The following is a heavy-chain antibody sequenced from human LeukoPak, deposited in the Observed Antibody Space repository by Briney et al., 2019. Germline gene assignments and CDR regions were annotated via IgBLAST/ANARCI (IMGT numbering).Heavy chain of an antibody. J-gene: IGHJ6*03. CDR2: INHSGAT. V-gene: IGHV4-34*01. CDR1: GGSFSGYF. CDR3: ARMFGELFDSYYMDV. Sequence: PSETLSLTCAVYGGSFSGYFWTWIRQPPGKGLEWIGEINHSGATKYSSPLKSRVTISVDTYKNQFSLKLSSVIAADTAVYYCARMFGELFDSYYMDVWGKGTTVTVS. D-gene: IGHD3-10*02.